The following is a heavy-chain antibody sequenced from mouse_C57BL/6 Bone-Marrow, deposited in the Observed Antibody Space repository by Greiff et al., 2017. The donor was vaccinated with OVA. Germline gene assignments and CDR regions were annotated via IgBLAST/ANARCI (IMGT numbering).Heavy chain of an antibody. V-gene: IGHV1-82*01. J-gene: IGHJ2*01. CDR1: GYAFSSSW. Sequence: VQLQQSGPELVKPGASVKISCTASGYAFSSSWMNWVQQRPGKGLEWIGRIYPGDGDTNYNGKFKGKATLTADKSSSTAYMQLSSLTSEDSAVYFCARGSQATCDYWGQGTTLTVSS. CDR2: IYPGDGDT. D-gene: IGHD3-2*02. CDR3: ARGSQATCDY.